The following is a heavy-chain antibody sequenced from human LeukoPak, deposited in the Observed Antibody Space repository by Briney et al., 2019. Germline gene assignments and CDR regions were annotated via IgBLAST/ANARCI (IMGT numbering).Heavy chain of an antibody. Sequence: ASVKVSCKASGYTFTSYDINWVRQATGQVLEWMGWMNPNSGNTGYAQKFQGRVTMTRNTSISTAYMELSSLRSEDTAVYYCARGSRQYDAFDIWGQGTMVTVSS. CDR3: ARGSRQYDAFDI. CDR2: MNPNSGNT. V-gene: IGHV1-8*01. CDR1: GYTFTSYD. D-gene: IGHD4-11*01. J-gene: IGHJ3*02.